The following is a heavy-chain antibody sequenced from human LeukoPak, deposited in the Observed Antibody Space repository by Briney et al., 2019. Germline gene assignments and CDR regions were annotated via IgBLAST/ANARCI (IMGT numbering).Heavy chain of an antibody. CDR3: AKGITLGFDP. Sequence: SVKVPCKASGGTFSSYAISWVRQAPGQGLERMGGIIPIFGTANYAQKFQGRVTITADESTSTAYMELSSLRSEDTAAYYCAKGITLGFDPWGQGTLVTVSS. V-gene: IGHV1-69*13. D-gene: IGHD5-24*01. CDR2: IIPIFGTA. J-gene: IGHJ5*02. CDR1: GGTFSSYA.